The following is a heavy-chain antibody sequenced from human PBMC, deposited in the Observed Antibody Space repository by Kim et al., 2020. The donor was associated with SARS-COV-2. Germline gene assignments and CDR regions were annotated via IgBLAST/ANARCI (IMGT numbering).Heavy chain of an antibody. CDR1: GGSISSSSYY. D-gene: IGHD6-13*01. J-gene: IGHJ4*02. CDR2: IYYSGNT. Sequence: SETLSLTCTVSGGSISSSSYYWGWIRQPPGKGLEWIGSIYYSGNTYYTPSLKSRVTISVDTSKNQFSLRLSSVTATDTAVSYCARHLRPTGYSSNWGAGT. V-gene: IGHV4-39*01. CDR3: ARHLRPTGYSSN.